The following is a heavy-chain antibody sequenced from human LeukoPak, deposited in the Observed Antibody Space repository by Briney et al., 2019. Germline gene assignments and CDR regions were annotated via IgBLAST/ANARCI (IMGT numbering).Heavy chain of an antibody. D-gene: IGHD5-24*01. CDR1: GGSISSYY. CDR3: ARALVEMATIDY. CDR2: IYYSGST. Sequence: SETLSLTCTVSGGSISSYYWSWIRQPPGKGLEWIGYIYYSGSTNYNPSLKSRVTISVDTSKNQFSLKLSSVTAADTAVYYCARALVEMATIDYCGQGTLVTVSS. J-gene: IGHJ4*02. V-gene: IGHV4-59*01.